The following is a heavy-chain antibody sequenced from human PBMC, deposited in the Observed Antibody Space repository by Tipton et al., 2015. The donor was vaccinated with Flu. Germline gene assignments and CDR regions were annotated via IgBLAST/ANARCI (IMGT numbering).Heavy chain of an antibody. CDR2: ISSSGATI. D-gene: IGHD3-10*01. V-gene: IGHV3-11*01. Sequence: GSLRLSCAASGFTFRDYYMTWIRQTPGKGLECVSYISSSGATIYYADSVKGRFTISRDNTKNSLYLQMKYLRAEDTAVYYCASLGLRGSGYHEWSSDYWGQGALVTVSS. J-gene: IGHJ4*02. CDR1: GFTFRDYY. CDR3: ASLGLRGSGYHEWSSDY.